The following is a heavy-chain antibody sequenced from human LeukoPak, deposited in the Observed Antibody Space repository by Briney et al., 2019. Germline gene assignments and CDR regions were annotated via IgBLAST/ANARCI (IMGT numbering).Heavy chain of an antibody. CDR3: ARVVAFYDSSGYYVDAFDI. D-gene: IGHD3-22*01. V-gene: IGHV1-18*01. CDR2: ISAYNGNT. J-gene: IGHJ3*02. Sequence: ASVKVSCKASGYTFTSYGISWVRQAPGQGLEWMGWISAYNGNTNYAQKLQGRVTMTTDTSTSTAYMELRSLRSDDTAVYYCARVVAFYDSSGYYVDAFDIWGQGTMVTVSS. CDR1: GYTFTSYG.